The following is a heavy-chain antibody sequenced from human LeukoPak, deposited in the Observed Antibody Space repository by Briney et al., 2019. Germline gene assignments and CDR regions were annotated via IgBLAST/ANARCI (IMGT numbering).Heavy chain of an antibody. V-gene: IGHV3-21*01. CDR2: ISSSSTYI. CDR1: GFTFSRYS. CDR3: ARDLSNSDPPDF. D-gene: IGHD6-6*01. Sequence: GGSLRLSCAASGFTFSRYSMNWVRQAPGKGLEWVSSISSSSTYIYYADSVTGRFTISRDNAKNSLSLQMNSLRAGDTAVYYCARDLSNSDPPDFWGQGTLVTVSS. J-gene: IGHJ4*02.